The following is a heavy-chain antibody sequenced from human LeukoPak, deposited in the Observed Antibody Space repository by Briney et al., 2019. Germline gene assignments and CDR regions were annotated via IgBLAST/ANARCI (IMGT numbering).Heavy chain of an antibody. CDR3: ARFRRYYDSSGYYYYYYYMDV. Sequence: PSETLSLTCTVSGGSISSYYWSWIRQPPGKGLEWIGEINHSGSTNYNPSLKSRVTISVDTSKNQFSLKLSSVTAADTAVYYCARFRRYYDSSGYYYYYYYMDVWGKGTTVTVSS. D-gene: IGHD3-22*01. CDR1: GGSISSYY. CDR2: INHSGST. V-gene: IGHV4-34*01. J-gene: IGHJ6*03.